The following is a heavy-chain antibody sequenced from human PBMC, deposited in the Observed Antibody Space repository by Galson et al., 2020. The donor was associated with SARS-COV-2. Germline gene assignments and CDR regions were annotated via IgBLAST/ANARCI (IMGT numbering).Heavy chain of an antibody. CDR2: TLYYSGST. Sequence: SQTLLLTYSVSGGSISSSTHYWGWIRQTPRKGLEWIGSTLYYSGSTYYDPSLKSRVTISVDTSKNQFSLKLSSVTDADTAVYYCARRGDWWYFDLWGRGTLVTVSS. D-gene: IGHD3-16*01. CDR1: GGSISSSTHY. V-gene: IGHV4-39*07. CDR3: ARRGDWWYFDL. J-gene: IGHJ2*01.